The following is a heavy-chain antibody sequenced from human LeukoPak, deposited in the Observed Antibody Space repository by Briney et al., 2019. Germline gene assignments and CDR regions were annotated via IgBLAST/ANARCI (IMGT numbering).Heavy chain of an antibody. CDR1: GFTLSNAW. D-gene: IGHD5-24*01. J-gene: IGHJ4*02. Sequence: PGRSLRLSCAASGFTLSNAWMSWVRQAPGEGLEWVVRIKSKTDGGTTDYAAPVKGRFTISIDSSKNTLYLQLNSLKTEDTAVYYCTTDLSWCMATIIEDYWGQGTLVTVSS. CDR2: IKSKTDGGTT. V-gene: IGHV3-15*01. CDR3: TTDLSWCMATIIEDY.